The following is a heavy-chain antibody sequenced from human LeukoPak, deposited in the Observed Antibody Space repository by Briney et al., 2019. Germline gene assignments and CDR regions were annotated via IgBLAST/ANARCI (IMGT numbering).Heavy chain of an antibody. Sequence: ASVKVSCKASGYTFTGYYMHWVRQAPGQGLEWMGWINPNSGGTNCAQKFQGRVTMTRDTSISTVYMELSRLRSDDTAVYYCARGLTEGSGSYAFDYWGQGTLVTVSS. V-gene: IGHV1-2*02. CDR1: GYTFTGYY. J-gene: IGHJ4*02. D-gene: IGHD3-10*01. CDR3: ARGLTEGSGSYAFDY. CDR2: INPNSGGT.